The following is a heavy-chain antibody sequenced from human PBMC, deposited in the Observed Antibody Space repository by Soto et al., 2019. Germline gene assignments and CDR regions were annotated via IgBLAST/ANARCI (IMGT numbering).Heavy chain of an antibody. V-gene: IGHV1-18*01. CDR3: ARGVGVCTNGACYRDGVHYFDY. Sequence: ASVKVSCKASGYTFTSYGISWVRQAPGQGLEWMGWISAYNGNTNYAQKLQGRVTMTTDTSTSTAYMELRSLRSDDTAVYYCARGVGVCTNGACYRDGVHYFDYWGQGTLVTVPQ. CDR1: GYTFTSYG. D-gene: IGHD2-8*01. J-gene: IGHJ4*02. CDR2: ISAYNGNT.